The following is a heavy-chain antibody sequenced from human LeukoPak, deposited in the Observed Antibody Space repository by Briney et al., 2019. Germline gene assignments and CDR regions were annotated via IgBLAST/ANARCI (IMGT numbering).Heavy chain of an antibody. CDR3: ARLREIPVFGVVTKSTSYFDY. CDR2: IKQDRSEK. Sequence: GGSLRLSCAASGFTFTNYWMSWVRQAPGKGLELVANIKQDRSEKYYVDSVKGRFTISRDNAKNSLYLQMNSLRAEDTAVYYCARLREIPVFGVVTKSTSYFDYWGQGTLVTVSS. J-gene: IGHJ4*02. V-gene: IGHV3-7*01. CDR1: GFTFTNYW. D-gene: IGHD3-3*01.